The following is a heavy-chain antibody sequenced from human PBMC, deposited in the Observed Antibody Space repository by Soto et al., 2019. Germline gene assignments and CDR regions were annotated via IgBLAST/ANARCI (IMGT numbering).Heavy chain of an antibody. V-gene: IGHV3-30-3*01. CDR2: ISYDGSNK. J-gene: IGHJ6*02. CDR1: GFTFSSYA. Sequence: GGSLRLSCAASGFTFSSYAMHWVRQAPGKGLEWVAVISYDGSNKYYADSVKGRFTISRDNSKNTLYLQMNSLRAEDTAVYYCARDRKAVAGERFYYYYGMDVWGQGTTVTVSS. D-gene: IGHD6-19*01. CDR3: ARDRKAVAGERFYYYYGMDV.